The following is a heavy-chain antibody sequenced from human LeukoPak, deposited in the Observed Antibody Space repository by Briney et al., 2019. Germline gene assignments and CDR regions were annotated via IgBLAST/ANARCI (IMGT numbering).Heavy chain of an antibody. CDR2: ISSSSKTI. Sequence: GGSLRLSCAASGFTFSSYSMNWVRQAPGKGLEWVSYISSSSKTIYYADSVKGRFTISRDTAKNSLYLQMNRLRDEDTAVFYCAREQGICYFWGQGTLVTGSS. CDR3: AREQGICYF. J-gene: IGHJ4*02. V-gene: IGHV3-48*02. CDR1: GFTFSSYS.